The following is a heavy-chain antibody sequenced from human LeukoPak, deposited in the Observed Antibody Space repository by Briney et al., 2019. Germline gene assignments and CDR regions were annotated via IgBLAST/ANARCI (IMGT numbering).Heavy chain of an antibody. Sequence: ASVKVSCKASGYTFTGYYMHWVRQAPGQGLEWMGWINPNSGGTNYAQKFQGRVTMTRDTSISTAYMELSRLRSDDTAVYYCARGRPYYYYYYMDVWGKGTTVTVSS. J-gene: IGHJ6*03. CDR3: ARGRPYYYYYYMDV. V-gene: IGHV1-2*02. CDR2: INPNSGGT. CDR1: GYTFTGYY.